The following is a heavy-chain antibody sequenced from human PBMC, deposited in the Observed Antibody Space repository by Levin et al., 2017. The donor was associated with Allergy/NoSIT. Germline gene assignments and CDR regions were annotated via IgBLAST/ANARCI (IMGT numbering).Heavy chain of an antibody. V-gene: IGHV3-7*04. D-gene: IGHD2-8*02. CDR3: ARNWRSAFDI. CDR1: GFTFSSYW. CDR2: IKQDGSEM. Sequence: GESLKISCVGSGFTFSSYWMSWVRQAPGRGLEWVANIKQDGSEMYYADSVKGRFTMSRDDPKNEVYLKMSSLRVEDTAVYYCARNWRSAFDIWGQGTMVTVSS. J-gene: IGHJ3*02.